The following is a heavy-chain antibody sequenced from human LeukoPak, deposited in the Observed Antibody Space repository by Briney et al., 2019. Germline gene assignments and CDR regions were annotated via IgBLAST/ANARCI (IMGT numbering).Heavy chain of an antibody. J-gene: IGHJ3*02. CDR1: GYTLTELS. V-gene: IGHV1-24*01. D-gene: IGHD4-17*01. CDR2: FDPEDGET. CDR3: ATDGGDYVGNDAFDI. Sequence: ASVKVSCKVSGYTLTELSMRWVRQAPGKGLEWMGGFDPEDGETIYAQKFQGRVTMTEDTSTDTAYMELSSLRSEDTAVYYCATDGGDYVGNDAFDIWGQGTMVTVSS.